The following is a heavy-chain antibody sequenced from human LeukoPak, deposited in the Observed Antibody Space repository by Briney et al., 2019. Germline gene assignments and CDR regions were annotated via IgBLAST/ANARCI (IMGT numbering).Heavy chain of an antibody. J-gene: IGHJ4*02. CDR3: AKDEIDY. CDR1: GFTFSTYN. Sequence: GGSLRLSCAASGFTFSTYNMNWVRQAPGKGLEWVSYISSSSSTIYYADSVKGRFTISRDNAKNSLFLQMNSLRAEDTAVYYCAKDEIDYWGQGTLVTVSS. V-gene: IGHV3-48*04. CDR2: ISSSSSTI.